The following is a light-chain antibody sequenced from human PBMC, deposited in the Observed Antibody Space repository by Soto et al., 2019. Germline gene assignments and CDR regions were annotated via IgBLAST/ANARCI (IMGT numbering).Light chain of an antibody. CDR1: QTVSSK. V-gene: IGKV3-11*01. J-gene: IGKJ4*01. CDR3: QQHAHWPLT. Sequence: EIVLTQSPATLPSSPGERATLSCRASQTVSSKLAWYQHKPGQAPRLLIYDTSNRATGVPARFTGSGSGTDFTLTISSLEPEDFAVYYCQQHAHWPLTLGGGTKVDIK. CDR2: DTS.